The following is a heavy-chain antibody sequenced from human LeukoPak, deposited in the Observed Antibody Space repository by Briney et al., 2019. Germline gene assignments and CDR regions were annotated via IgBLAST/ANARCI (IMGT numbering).Heavy chain of an antibody. CDR3: ARGAGYYFDY. Sequence: PSQTLSLTCTVSGGSFSSGSYYWSWLRQPAGTELVWIGSIYTSGSTNYNPSLKSRVTISVDTSKNQFSLKLSSVTAADTAVYYCARGAGYYFDYWGQGTLVTVSS. CDR1: GGSFSSGSYY. V-gene: IGHV4-61*02. CDR2: IYTSGST. J-gene: IGHJ4*02. D-gene: IGHD6-25*01.